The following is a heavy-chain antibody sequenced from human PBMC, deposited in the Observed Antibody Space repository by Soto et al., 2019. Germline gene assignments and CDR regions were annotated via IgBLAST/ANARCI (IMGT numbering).Heavy chain of an antibody. CDR1: GFTFSDYY. Sequence: GSLRLSCAASGFTFSDYYMSWIRQAPAKGLEWVSYISSSGSTIYYADSVKGRFTISRDNAKNSLYLQMNSLRAEDTAVYYCARWLYYYYGMDVWGQGTTVTVSS. CDR2: ISSSGSTI. D-gene: IGHD6-19*01. V-gene: IGHV3-11*01. J-gene: IGHJ6*02. CDR3: ARWLYYYYGMDV.